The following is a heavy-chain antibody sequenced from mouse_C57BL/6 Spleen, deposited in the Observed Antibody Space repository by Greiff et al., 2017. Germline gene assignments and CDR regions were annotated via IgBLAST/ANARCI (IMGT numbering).Heavy chain of an antibody. D-gene: IGHD2-2*01. Sequence: VQLQQSGPELVKPGDSVKISCKASGYSFTGYFMNWVMQSHGKSLEWIGRINPYNGDTFYNQKFKGKAILTADKSSSTAYMELRSLTSEDSAVYYCTRRIYYGYDDYAMDYWGQGTSVTVSS. CDR1: GYSFTGYF. CDR2: INPYNGDT. CDR3: TRRIYYGYDDYAMDY. V-gene: IGHV1-20*01. J-gene: IGHJ4*01.